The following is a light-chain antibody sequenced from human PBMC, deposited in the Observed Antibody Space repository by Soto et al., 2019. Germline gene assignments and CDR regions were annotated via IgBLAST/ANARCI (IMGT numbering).Light chain of an antibody. CDR3: SSYTRSTTLV. Sequence: QAVLTQPASVSGSPGQSIAVSCTGSSSDIGDSNSVSWYQHHPGKAPKLMIYDVSNRPSGVSNRFSGSKSGNTASLTISGLQAEDEADYYCSSYTRSTTLVFGGGTKLTVL. CDR2: DVS. J-gene: IGLJ2*01. V-gene: IGLV2-14*03. CDR1: SSDIGDSNS.